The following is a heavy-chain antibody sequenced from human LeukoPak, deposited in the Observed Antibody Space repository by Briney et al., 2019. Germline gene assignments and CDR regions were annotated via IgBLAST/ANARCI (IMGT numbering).Heavy chain of an antibody. J-gene: IGHJ3*02. Sequence: GGSLRLSCAASGFTFSRYSMNWVRQAPGKGLEWVSSISSSSSYIYYADSVKGRFTISRDNAKNSLYLQMNSLRAEDTAVYYCARGGNGYSGTDAFDIWGQGTMVTVSS. D-gene: IGHD5-24*01. CDR2: ISSSSSYI. CDR1: GFTFSRYS. CDR3: ARGGNGYSGTDAFDI. V-gene: IGHV3-21*01.